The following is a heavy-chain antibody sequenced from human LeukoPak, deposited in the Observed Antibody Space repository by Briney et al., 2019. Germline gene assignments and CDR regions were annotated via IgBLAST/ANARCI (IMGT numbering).Heavy chain of an antibody. J-gene: IGHJ4*02. CDR1: GFPFSSYW. D-gene: IGHD4/OR15-4a*01. CDR3: ARRAGAYSHPYDY. V-gene: IGHV3-74*01. Sequence: GGSLRLFCVASGFPFSSYWMHWVRQAPGKGLVWVSRIESDGDRKSYADSVKGRFTISRDNAKNTLYLQMNSLRAEDTAVYYCARRAGAYSHPYDYWGQGTLVTVSS. CDR2: IESDGDRK.